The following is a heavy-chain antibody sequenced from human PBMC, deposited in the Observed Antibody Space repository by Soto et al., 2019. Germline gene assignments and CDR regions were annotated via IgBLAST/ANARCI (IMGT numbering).Heavy chain of an antibody. D-gene: IGHD3-10*01. J-gene: IGHJ4*02. Sequence: ASVKVSCKASRGTFSSYAISWVRQAPGQGLEWMGGIIPIFGTANYAQKFQGRVTITANDSTSTAYMELSSLRSEDTAVYYCARKDYYRSGIYYFDYWGQGTLVTVSS. V-gene: IGHV1-69*13. CDR3: ARKDYYRSGIYYFDY. CDR2: IIPIFGTA. CDR1: RGTFSSYA.